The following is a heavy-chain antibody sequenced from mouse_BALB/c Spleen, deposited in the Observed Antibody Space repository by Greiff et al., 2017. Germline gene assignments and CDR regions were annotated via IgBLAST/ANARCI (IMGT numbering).Heavy chain of an antibody. D-gene: IGHD4-1*01. V-gene: IGHV1-14*01. CDR1: GYTFTSYV. CDR3: ASAGGTAWFAY. CDR2: INPYNDGT. Sequence: LKQSGPELVKPGASVKMSCKASGYTFTSYVMHWVKQKPGQGLEWIGYINPYNDGTKYNEKFKGKATLTSDKSSSTAYMELSSLTSEDSAVYYCASAGGTAWFAYWGQGTLVTVSA. J-gene: IGHJ3*01.